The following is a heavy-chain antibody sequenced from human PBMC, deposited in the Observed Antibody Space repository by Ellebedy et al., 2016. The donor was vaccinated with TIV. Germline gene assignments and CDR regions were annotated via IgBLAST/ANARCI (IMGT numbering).Heavy chain of an antibody. CDR1: GGTFSSYA. CDR2: IIPIFGTA. D-gene: IGHD4-17*01. CDR3: ARGVGVTTSSRGVN. V-gene: IGHV1-69*13. J-gene: IGHJ4*02. Sequence: SVKVSCXASGGTFSSYAISWVRQAPGQGLEWMGGIIPIFGTANYAQKFQGRVTITADESTSTAHMELSSLRSEDTAVYYCARGVGVTTSSRGVNWGQGTLVTVSS.